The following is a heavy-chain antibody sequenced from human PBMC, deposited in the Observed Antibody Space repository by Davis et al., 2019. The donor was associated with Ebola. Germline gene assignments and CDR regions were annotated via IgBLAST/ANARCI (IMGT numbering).Heavy chain of an antibody. D-gene: IGHD2-2*01. CDR2: IDPSDSYT. Sequence: GESLKISCKGSGYSFTSYWISWVRQMPGKGLEWMGRIDPSDSYTNYSPSFQGHVTISADKSISTAYLQWSSLKASDTAMYYCARVGGYCSSTSCLHYYYYYMDVWGKGTTVTVSS. V-gene: IGHV5-10-1*01. CDR1: GYSFTSYW. J-gene: IGHJ6*03. CDR3: ARVGGYCSSTSCLHYYYYYMDV.